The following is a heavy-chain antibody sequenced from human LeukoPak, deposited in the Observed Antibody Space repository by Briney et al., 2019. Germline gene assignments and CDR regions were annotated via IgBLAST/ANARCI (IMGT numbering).Heavy chain of an antibody. V-gene: IGHV1-18*01. Sequence: ASVKVSCKASGYTFTSYGISWVRQAPGQGLEWMGWISAYNGNTNHAQKLQGRVTMTTDTSTSTAYMELRSLRSDDTAVYYCARIAAAGMIEAFDIWGQGTMVTVSS. CDR1: GYTFTSYG. CDR2: ISAYNGNT. D-gene: IGHD6-13*01. CDR3: ARIAAAGMIEAFDI. J-gene: IGHJ3*02.